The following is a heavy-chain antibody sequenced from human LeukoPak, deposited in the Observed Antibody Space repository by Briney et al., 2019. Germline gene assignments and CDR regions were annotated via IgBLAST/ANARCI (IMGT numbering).Heavy chain of an antibody. D-gene: IGHD2-15*01. Sequence: PGGSLRLSCAASGFTFSSYGMHWVRQAPGKGLEWVSSISSSSSYIYYADSVKGRFTISRDNAKNSLYLQMNSLRAEDTAVYYCAKDGIVDIVVVVAATFFDYWGQGTLVTVSS. CDR2: ISSSSSYI. CDR3: AKDGIVDIVVVVAATFFDY. CDR1: GFTFSSYG. V-gene: IGHV3-21*04. J-gene: IGHJ4*02.